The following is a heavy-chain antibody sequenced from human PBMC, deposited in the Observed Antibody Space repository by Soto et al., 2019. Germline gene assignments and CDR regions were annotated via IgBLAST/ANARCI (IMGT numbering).Heavy chain of an antibody. J-gene: IGHJ4*02. D-gene: IGHD6-19*01. CDR3: SLGRIGSDWDYFDY. Sequence: QVQLQESGPGLVKPSQTLSLTCTVSGGSISSGGYYWSWIRQHPGKGLEYIGYIYYSGSTYYNPSLKSRVTISVDTSKNQFSLRLSAVTAADTAVYYCSLGRIGSDWDYFDYWGQGTLVTVSS. CDR1: GGSISSGGYY. CDR2: IYYSGST. V-gene: IGHV4-31*03.